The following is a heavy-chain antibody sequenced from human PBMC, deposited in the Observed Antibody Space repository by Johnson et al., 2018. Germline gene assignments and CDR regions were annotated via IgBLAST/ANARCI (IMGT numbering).Heavy chain of an antibody. CDR3: ARDLMPHYEFCGGDYLRGIDGWGRGIDV. Sequence: QVQLQESGPGLVKPSETLFLTCTVSGGSISTYYWNWIRQPPGKGLEWIGYVYYSGSTNYNPSLKSRVTISVDTSKNAFPLKLSSVTAADPAVDYRARDLMPHYEFCGGDYLRGIDGWGRGIDVWGQGTTVTVSS. CDR2: VYYSGST. D-gene: IGHD3-3*01. CDR1: GGSISTYY. J-gene: IGHJ6*02. V-gene: IGHV4-59*01.